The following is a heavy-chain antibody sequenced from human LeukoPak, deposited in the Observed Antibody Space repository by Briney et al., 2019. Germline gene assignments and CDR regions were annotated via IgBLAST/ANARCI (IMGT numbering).Heavy chain of an antibody. CDR2: ISWNSGSI. CDR3: ARIGSSWYDAFDI. CDR1: GFTFDDYA. Sequence: GGSLRLSCAASGFTFDDYAMHWVRQAPGKGLEWVSGISWNSGSIGYADSVKGRFTISRDNAKNSLYLQMNSLRAEDTAVYYCARIGSSWYDAFDIWGQGTMVTVSS. D-gene: IGHD6-13*01. J-gene: IGHJ3*02. V-gene: IGHV3-9*01.